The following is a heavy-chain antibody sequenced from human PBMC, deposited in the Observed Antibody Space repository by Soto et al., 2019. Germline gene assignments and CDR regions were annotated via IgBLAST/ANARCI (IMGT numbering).Heavy chain of an antibody. CDR3: ARGDNPVAAPNYYFDY. D-gene: IGHD2-15*01. CDR1: GGSFSGYY. V-gene: IGHV4-34*01. Sequence: QVQLQQWGEGLLKPSETLSLTCAVYGGSFSGYYWSWIRQPPGKGLAWIGEINHSGSTNYNPSLKSRVTISVDTSKNQFSLKLSSVTAADTAVYYCARGDNPVAAPNYYFDYWGQGTLVTVSS. CDR2: INHSGST. J-gene: IGHJ4*02.